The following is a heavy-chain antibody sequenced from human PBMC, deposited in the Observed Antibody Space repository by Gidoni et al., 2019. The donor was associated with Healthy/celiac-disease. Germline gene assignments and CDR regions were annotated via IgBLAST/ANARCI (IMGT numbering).Heavy chain of an antibody. Sequence: QVQLVEAGGGVVQPGRSLRLSCAASGFTFSSYGMHWVRQAPGKGLEWVAVIWYDGSNKYYADSVKGRFTISRDNSKNTLYLQMNSLRAEDTAVYYCARGSTMGAFDIWGQGTMVTVSS. D-gene: IGHD2-2*01. CDR3: ARGSTMGAFDI. CDR1: GFTFSSYG. J-gene: IGHJ3*02. V-gene: IGHV3-33*01. CDR2: IWYDGSNK.